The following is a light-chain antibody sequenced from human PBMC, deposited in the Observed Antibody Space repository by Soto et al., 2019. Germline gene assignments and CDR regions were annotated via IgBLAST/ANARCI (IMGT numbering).Light chain of an antibody. J-gene: IGLJ1*01. Sequence: QSVLTQPRSVSGSPGQSVIISCTGSRSDVGAYDYVSWYQQHPGTAPKLLIYDNNKRPSGIPDRFSGSKSGTSATLGITGLQTGDEADYYCGTWDTSLSAGVFGTGTKVTVL. CDR1: RSDVGAYDY. CDR2: DNN. CDR3: GTWDTSLSAGV. V-gene: IGLV1-51*01.